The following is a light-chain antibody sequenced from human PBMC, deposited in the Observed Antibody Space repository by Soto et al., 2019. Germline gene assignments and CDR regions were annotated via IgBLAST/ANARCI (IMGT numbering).Light chain of an antibody. CDR3: CSSAGSNYV. CDR2: EGT. V-gene: IGLV2-23*01. J-gene: IGLJ1*01. Sequence: ALTHPASVSGSPGQSITISCTGTSSDVGASNRVSWYQQHPGKAPKFIIYEGTKRPSGVSNRFSGSKSGNTASLTISGLQAEDEADYYCCSSAGSNYVFGTGTKVTVL. CDR1: SSDVGASNR.